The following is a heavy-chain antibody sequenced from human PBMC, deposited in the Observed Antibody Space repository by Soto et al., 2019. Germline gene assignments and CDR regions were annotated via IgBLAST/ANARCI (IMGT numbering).Heavy chain of an antibody. CDR2: ISYDGSNK. Sequence: GGSLRLSCAASGFTLSSYAMHWVRQAPGKGLEWVAVISYDGSNKYYADSVKGRFTISRDNSKNTLYLQMNSLRAEDTAVYYCARDLPPPYYDTLPGQSFYYYYGMDVWGQGTTVTVSS. V-gene: IGHV3-30-3*01. CDR1: GFTLSSYA. J-gene: IGHJ6*02. D-gene: IGHD3-9*01. CDR3: ARDLPPPYYDTLPGQSFYYYYGMDV.